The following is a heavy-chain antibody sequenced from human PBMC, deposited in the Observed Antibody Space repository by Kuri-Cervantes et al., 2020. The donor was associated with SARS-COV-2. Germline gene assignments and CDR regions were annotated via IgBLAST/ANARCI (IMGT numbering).Heavy chain of an antibody. D-gene: IGHD2-2*01. J-gene: IGHJ4*02. Sequence: GGSLRLSCAASGFTFSSYWMHWVRQAPGKGLVWVSRINSDGSSTSYADSVKGRFTISRDSAKNTLYLQMNSLRAEGTAVYYCARAPPAAAIFFDYWGQGTLVTVSS. CDR2: INSDGSST. CDR1: GFTFSSYW. V-gene: IGHV3-74*01. CDR3: ARAPPAAAIFFDY.